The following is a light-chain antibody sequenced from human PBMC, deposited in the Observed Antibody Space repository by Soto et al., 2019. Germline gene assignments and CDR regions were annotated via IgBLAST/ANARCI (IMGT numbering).Light chain of an antibody. V-gene: IGLV2-8*01. CDR2: DVN. CDR1: SSDVGGYIF. CDR3: VSFAGGTYV. Sequence: QSALTQPPSASGSPGQSVTISCTGTSSDVGGYIFVSWYQQHPGKVPKLIIYDVNKRPSGVPDRSSGSKYGNTASLTVSGLQAEDEGDYYCVSFAGGTYVFGTGTKVTVL. J-gene: IGLJ1*01.